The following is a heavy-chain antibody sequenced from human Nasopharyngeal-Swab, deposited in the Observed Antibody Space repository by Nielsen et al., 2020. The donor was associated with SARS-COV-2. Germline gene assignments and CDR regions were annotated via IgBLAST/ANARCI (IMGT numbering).Heavy chain of an antibody. CDR2: ISYDGSNK. D-gene: IGHD5-24*01. V-gene: IGHV3-30*18. CDR3: AKGRDGYNSYFDY. J-gene: IGHJ4*02. CDR1: GFTFNIYG. Sequence: GESLKISCAASGFTFNIYGMHWVRQAPGKGLEWVAVISYDGSNKYYADSVKGRFTLSRDNSKNTLYLQMNILRAEDTAVYYCAKGRDGYNSYFDYWGQGILVTVSS.